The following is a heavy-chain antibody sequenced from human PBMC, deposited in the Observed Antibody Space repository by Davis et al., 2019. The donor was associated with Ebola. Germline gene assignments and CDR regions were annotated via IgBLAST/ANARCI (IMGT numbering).Heavy chain of an antibody. V-gene: IGHV3-23*01. CDR2: ISGSGRDT. Sequence: GESLKISCAASGFTFSNYAMSWVRQAPGKGLEWVSAISGSGRDTYYADSVKGRFTIFRDNSKNTLYLQMNSLRAEDAAVYYCANCDYGGNSGVDFWGQGTLVTVSS. CDR3: ANCDYGGNSGVDF. J-gene: IGHJ4*02. D-gene: IGHD4-23*01. CDR1: GFTFSNYA.